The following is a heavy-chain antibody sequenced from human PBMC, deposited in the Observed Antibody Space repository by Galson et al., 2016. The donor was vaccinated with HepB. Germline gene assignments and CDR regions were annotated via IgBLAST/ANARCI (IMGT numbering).Heavy chain of an antibody. Sequence: TLSLTCTASGGTIRSGRYYWSWIRQPAGKGLEWIGRIYTSGSTNYNPSLKSRVTISVDTSKNQFSLKLSSVTAADTAVYYCARGTLLIGFDYWGQGTLVTVSS. J-gene: IGHJ4*02. V-gene: IGHV4-61*02. D-gene: IGHD3/OR15-3a*01. CDR3: ARGTLLIGFDY. CDR1: GGTIRSGRYY. CDR2: IYTSGST.